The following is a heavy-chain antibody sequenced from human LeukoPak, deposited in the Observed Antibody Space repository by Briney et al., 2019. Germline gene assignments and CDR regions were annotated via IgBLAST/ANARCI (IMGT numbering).Heavy chain of an antibody. CDR1: GGSISSYY. CDR3: ARETGSALVYYDSSGYSTFDY. D-gene: IGHD3-22*01. CDR2: IYTSGST. Sequence: KTSETLSLTCTVSGGSISSYYWSWIRQPAGKGLEWIGRIYTSGSTNYNPSLKSRVTMSVDTSKNQFSLKLSSVTAADTAVYYCARETGSALVYYDSSGYSTFDYWGQGTLVTVSS. V-gene: IGHV4-4*07. J-gene: IGHJ4*02.